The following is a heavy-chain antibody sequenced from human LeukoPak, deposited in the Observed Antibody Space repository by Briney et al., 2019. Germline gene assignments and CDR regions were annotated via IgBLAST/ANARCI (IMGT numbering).Heavy chain of an antibody. D-gene: IGHD3-22*01. Sequence: ASVKVSCKASGGTFSSYAISWVRQAPGQGLEWMGGIIPIFGTANYAQKFQGRVTITTDESTSTAYMELSSLRSEDTAVYYCARGDSSGYYYETPDPFDIWGQGTMVTVSS. CDR3: ARGDSSGYYYETPDPFDI. J-gene: IGHJ3*02. CDR2: IIPIFGTA. CDR1: GGTFSSYA. V-gene: IGHV1-69*05.